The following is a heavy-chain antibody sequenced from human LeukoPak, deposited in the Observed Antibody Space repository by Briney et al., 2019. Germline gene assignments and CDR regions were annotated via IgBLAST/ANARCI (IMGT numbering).Heavy chain of an antibody. CDR3: ARGGRSSSWDGDFYYFDY. CDR2: IKQDGSEK. CDR1: GFTFSSYW. V-gene: IGHV3-7*01. J-gene: IGHJ4*02. Sequence: GGSLRFSCAASGFTFSSYWMSWVRQAPGKGLEGVANIKQDGSEKYYVDYVKGRFTISRDNAKNSLYLQMNSLRAEDTAVYYCARGGRSSSWDGDFYYFDYWGQGTLVTVSS. D-gene: IGHD6-13*01.